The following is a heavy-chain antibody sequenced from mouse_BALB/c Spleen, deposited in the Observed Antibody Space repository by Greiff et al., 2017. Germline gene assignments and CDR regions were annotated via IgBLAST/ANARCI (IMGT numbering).Heavy chain of an antibody. CDR2: INPGSGGT. J-gene: IGHJ2*01. CDR3: ARSHYRYDGYYFDY. V-gene: IGHV1-54*03. Sequence: VKVVESGAELVRPGTSVKVSCKASGYAFTNYLIEWVKQRPGQGLEWIGVINPGSGGTNYNEKFKGKATLTADKSSSTAYMQLSSLTSDDSAVYFCARSHYRYDGYYFDYWGQGTTLTVSS. CDR1: GYAFTNYL. D-gene: IGHD2-14*01.